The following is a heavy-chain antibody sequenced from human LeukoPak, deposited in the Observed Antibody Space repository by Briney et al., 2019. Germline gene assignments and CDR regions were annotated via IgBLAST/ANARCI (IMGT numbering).Heavy chain of an antibody. CDR3: ARDWPGDITGA. CDR1: GYTFTSYG. J-gene: IGHJ4*02. Sequence: ASVKVSCKASGYTFTSYGISWLRQAPGQGLEYMGWINTQNGYTDYAQKVQGRVTLTTDTSTTTAYMELRGLRSDDTAVYYCARDWPGDITGAWGQGTLLTVSS. CDR2: INTQNGYT. V-gene: IGHV1-18*01. D-gene: IGHD1-20*01.